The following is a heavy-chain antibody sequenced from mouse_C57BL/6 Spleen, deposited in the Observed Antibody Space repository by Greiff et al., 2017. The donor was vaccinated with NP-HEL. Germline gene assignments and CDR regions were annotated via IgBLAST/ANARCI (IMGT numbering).Heavy chain of an antibody. Sequence: LLQPGAELVKPGASVKLSCKASGYTFTSYWMHWVKQRPGRGLEWIGRIDPNSVGTKYNEQFKSKATLTVDKPSSTAYMQLSSLTSEDSAVYYCARSSYSNYGFYYAMDYWGQGTSVTVSS. CDR3: ARSSYSNYGFYYAMDY. J-gene: IGHJ4*01. D-gene: IGHD2-5*01. V-gene: IGHV1-72*01. CDR2: IDPNSVGT. CDR1: GYTFTSYW.